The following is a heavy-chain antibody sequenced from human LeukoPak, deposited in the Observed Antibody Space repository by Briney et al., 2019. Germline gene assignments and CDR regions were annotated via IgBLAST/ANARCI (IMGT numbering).Heavy chain of an antibody. CDR1: GGSFSGYY. CDR2: INHSGSI. V-gene: IGHV4-34*01. Sequence: SETLSLTCAVYGGSFSGYYWSWIRQPPGKGLEWIGEINHSGSINYNPSLKSRVTISVDTSKDQFSLKLSSVTAADTAVYYCARDCLRYCSSTSSYAGLYYYGMDVWGKGTTVTVSS. CDR3: ARDCLRYCSSTSSYAGLYYYGMDV. D-gene: IGHD2-2*01. J-gene: IGHJ6*04.